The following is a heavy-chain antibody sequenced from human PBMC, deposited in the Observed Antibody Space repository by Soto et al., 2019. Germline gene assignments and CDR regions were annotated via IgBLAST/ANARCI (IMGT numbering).Heavy chain of an antibody. CDR2: IHYRGKT. D-gene: IGHD3-9*01. V-gene: IGHV4-39*01. J-gene: IGHJ3*01. CDR3: ARYRNFGFGYDAFDV. Sequence: QLQLQESGPGLVKPSETLSLTCTVSGDSISGSSYFWGWVRQPPGRDLESIGTIHYRGKTHYSPSLKTRVTRSGDTSSNKFSLKLTPVPPADTSTFDSARYRNFGFGYDAFDVWGQGPMVAVSS. CDR1: GDSISGSSYF.